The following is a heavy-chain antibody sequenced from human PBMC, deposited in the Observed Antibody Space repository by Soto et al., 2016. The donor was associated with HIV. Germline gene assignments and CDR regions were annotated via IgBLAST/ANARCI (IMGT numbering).Heavy chain of an antibody. CDR2: MSFDGSHK. V-gene: IGHV3-30*04. D-gene: IGHD5-18*01. CDR3: ATFRDPGRYSDPYYYYGMDV. Sequence: VQLVESGGGVVQPGRSLRLSCAASGFTFSSYAMHWVRQAPGKGLEWVAIMSFDGSHKYYADSVKGRFTISRDNSKNTLYLQMNSLRAEDTAVYYCATFRDPGRYSDPYYYYGMDVWGQGTTVTVXS. CDR1: GFTFSSYA. J-gene: IGHJ6*02.